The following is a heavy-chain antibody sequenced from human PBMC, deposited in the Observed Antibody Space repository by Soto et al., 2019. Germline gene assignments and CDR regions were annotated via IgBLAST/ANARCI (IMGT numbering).Heavy chain of an antibody. CDR3: ARMVVVVAANAGDFAI. J-gene: IGHJ3*02. CDR1: GYTFTGYY. CDR2: INPNSGGT. V-gene: IGHV1-2*04. Sequence: QVQLVQSGAEVKQPGASVKVSCKASGYTFTGYYMPWVRQAPGQGLDGMGWINPNSGGTNYAQKFQGWVTMTRDTSISTAYMELSRLRSDDTAVYYCARMVVVVAANAGDFAIWGQGTMVTVS. D-gene: IGHD2-15*01.